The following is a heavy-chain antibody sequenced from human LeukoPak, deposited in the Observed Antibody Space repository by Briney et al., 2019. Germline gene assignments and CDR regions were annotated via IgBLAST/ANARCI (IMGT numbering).Heavy chain of an antibody. CDR3: AREFVGGRSGELGY. CDR1: GYTFTSYY. CDR2: INPSGGSP. V-gene: IGHV1-46*01. Sequence: ASVKVSCKASGYTFTSYYLHWVRQAPGQRLEWMGIINPSGGSPNYAQKCQGRVTMTRDTSTSIVYMELRSLRSADTALYYCAREFVGGRSGELGYWGQGTLVTVSS. J-gene: IGHJ4*02. D-gene: IGHD3-10*01.